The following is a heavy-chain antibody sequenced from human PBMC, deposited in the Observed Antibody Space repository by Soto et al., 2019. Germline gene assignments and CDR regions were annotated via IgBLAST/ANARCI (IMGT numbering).Heavy chain of an antibody. CDR3: ARESSGYSSYFDY. D-gene: IGHD5-12*01. CDR2: ISRDGSST. Sequence: GGSLRLSCGGSGLAFSNYWIHWVRQAPGQGLAWVSRISRDGSSTTYADSVKGRFTISRDFAKNTVYLQMNSLTAEDTAVYYCARESSGYSSYFDYWGQGTLVTVSS. V-gene: IGHV3-74*01. CDR1: GLAFSNYW. J-gene: IGHJ4*02.